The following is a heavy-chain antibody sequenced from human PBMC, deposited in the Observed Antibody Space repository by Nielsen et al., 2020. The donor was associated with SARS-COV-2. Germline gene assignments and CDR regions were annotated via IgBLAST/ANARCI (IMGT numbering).Heavy chain of an antibody. V-gene: IGHV3-23*01. J-gene: IGHJ6*02. Sequence: GESLKISCAASGFTFSSYAMTWVRQAPGKGLEWVSSITIGGGSPYYADSVKGRFSVSRDNSKNTLYLQMNSLRAEDTAVYYCAKRDYGDHYYAMDVWGQGTTVTVSS. D-gene: IGHD4-17*01. CDR2: ITIGGGSP. CDR3: AKRDYGDHYYAMDV. CDR1: GFTFSSYA.